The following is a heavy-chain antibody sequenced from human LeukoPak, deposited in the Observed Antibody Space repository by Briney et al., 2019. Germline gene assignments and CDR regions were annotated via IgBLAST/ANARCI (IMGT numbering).Heavy chain of an antibody. J-gene: IGHJ4*02. CDR2: IWSDGTEK. CDR3: ARDAQRGFDYSNSLQY. CDR1: GFTYSHYG. Sequence: GGSLRLSCAASGFTYSHYGMHWVRQAPGKGLEWVAVIWSDGTEKYYADAVKGRFTISRDNSRNTLYLQMNSLRGEDTAAYYCARDAQRGFDYSNSLQYWGQGTLVTVSS. V-gene: IGHV3-33*08. D-gene: IGHD4-11*01.